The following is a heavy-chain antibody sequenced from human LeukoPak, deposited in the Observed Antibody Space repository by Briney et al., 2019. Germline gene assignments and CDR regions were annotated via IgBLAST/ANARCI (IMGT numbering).Heavy chain of an antibody. CDR3: ARVLLGSSSFDP. V-gene: IGHV1-2*02. Sequence: ASVKVSCKASVDTFTDFFIHWVRQAPGQGLEWMAWINPNSGDTNYAHNFQDRVTLARGTSVTTSYMELNALTSDDTAIYYCARVLLGSSSFDPWGQGTLVTVSS. D-gene: IGHD6-6*01. CDR1: VDTFTDFF. CDR2: INPNSGDT. J-gene: IGHJ5*02.